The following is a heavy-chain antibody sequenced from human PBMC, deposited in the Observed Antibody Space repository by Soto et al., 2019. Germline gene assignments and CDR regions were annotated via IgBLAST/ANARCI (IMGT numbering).Heavy chain of an antibody. CDR3: ARAVGPFDY. CDR2: IWYDGGIK. Sequence: QVELVESGGGVAQPGRSLRLSCAASGFIFSTYGMHWLRQAPGKGLEWVAVIWYDGGIKYYADSVKGRFTISRDNSKNTLYLLMNGLRAEDTGIYYCARAVGPFDYWGQGTLVTVSS. J-gene: IGHJ4*02. V-gene: IGHV3-33*01. CDR1: GFIFSTYG.